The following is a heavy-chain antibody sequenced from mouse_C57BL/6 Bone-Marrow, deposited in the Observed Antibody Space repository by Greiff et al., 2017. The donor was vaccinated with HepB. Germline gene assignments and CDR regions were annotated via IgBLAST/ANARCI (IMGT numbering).Heavy chain of an antibody. Sequence: VQLQQSGAELARPGASVKLSCKASGYTFTSYGISWVKQRTGQGLEWIGEFYPRSGNTYYNEKFKGKATLTADKSSSTAYVEVRSLTSEDSAVYFCARVATVVEVYWGQGTTLTVSS. J-gene: IGHJ2*01. V-gene: IGHV1-81*01. D-gene: IGHD1-1*01. CDR2: FYPRSGNT. CDR1: GYTFTSYG. CDR3: ARVATVVEVY.